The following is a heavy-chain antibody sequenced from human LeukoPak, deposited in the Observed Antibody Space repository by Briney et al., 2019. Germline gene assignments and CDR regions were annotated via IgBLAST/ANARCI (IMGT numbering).Heavy chain of an antibody. D-gene: IGHD2-15*01. CDR2: IYYSGST. V-gene: IGHV4-39*07. CDR3: ARGRVVAATQLGWFDP. Sequence: PSETLSLTCTVSGGSISSSSYYWGWIRQPPGKGLEWIGSIYYSGSTYYNPSLKSRVTISVDTSKNQFSLKLSSVTAADTAVYYCARGRVVAATQLGWFDPWGQGTLVTVSS. CDR1: GGSISSSSYY. J-gene: IGHJ5*02.